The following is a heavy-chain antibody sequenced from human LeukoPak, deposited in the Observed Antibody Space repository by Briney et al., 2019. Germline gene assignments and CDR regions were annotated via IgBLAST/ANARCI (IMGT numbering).Heavy chain of an antibody. CDR1: GFTFSSYS. CDR3: ARGVATPIVTVDY. Sequence: GGSLRLSCAASGFTFSSYSMNWVRQAPGKGLEWVSYISSSSSTIYYADSVKGRFTISRDKAKNSLYLQMNSLRAEDTAVYYCARGVATPIVTVDYWGQGTLVTVSS. V-gene: IGHV3-48*01. CDR2: ISSSSSTI. J-gene: IGHJ4*02. D-gene: IGHD1-26*01.